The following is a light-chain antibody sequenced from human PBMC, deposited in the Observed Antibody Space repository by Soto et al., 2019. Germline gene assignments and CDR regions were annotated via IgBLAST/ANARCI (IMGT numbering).Light chain of an antibody. CDR1: QSLVHSDGIAY. V-gene: IGKV2-30*02. Sequence: DVVMTQSPLSLPVTLGQPASISCRSNQSLVHSDGIAYFSWFQQRPGRSPRRLIYKVSNRDSGVPARFSGSGSGTDFALKISRVEAEYVGVYYCMQRTHWPIPFAQRTRREIK. CDR2: KVS. J-gene: IGKJ5*01. CDR3: MQRTHWPIP.